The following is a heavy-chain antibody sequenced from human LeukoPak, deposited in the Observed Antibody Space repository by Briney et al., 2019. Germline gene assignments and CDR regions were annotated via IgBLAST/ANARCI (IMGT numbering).Heavy chain of an antibody. V-gene: IGHV4-59*12. CDR3: AREDYGGNSGRLGY. J-gene: IGHJ4*02. CDR1: GGSISSYY. D-gene: IGHD4-23*01. Sequence: SETLSLTCTVSGGSISSYYWSWVRQPPGKGLEWIGEIYHSGSTNYNPSLKSRVTISVDKSKNQFSLKLSSVTAADTAVYYCAREDYGGNSGRLGYWGQGTLVTVSS. CDR2: IYHSGST.